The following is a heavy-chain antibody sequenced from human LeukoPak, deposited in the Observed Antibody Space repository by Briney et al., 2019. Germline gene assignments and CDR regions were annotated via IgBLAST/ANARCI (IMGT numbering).Heavy chain of an antibody. D-gene: IGHD3-10*01. CDR2: IYYSGSST. CDR3: ARTSRHFYGSGTNLTPWPAGMDV. Sequence: SETLSLTCTVSGGSMSGFFWTWIRQPPGRGLEWIGSIYYSGSSTKYNPPLKSRFTISVDTSKSQFSLNLDSATAADTAVYYCARTSRHFYGSGTNLTPWPAGMDVWGQGTTVTVSS. J-gene: IGHJ6*02. CDR1: GGSMSGFF. V-gene: IGHV4-59*01.